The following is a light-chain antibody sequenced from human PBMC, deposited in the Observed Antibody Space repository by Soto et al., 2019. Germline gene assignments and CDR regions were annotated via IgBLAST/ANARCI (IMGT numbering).Light chain of an antibody. CDR1: SSDVGSYNL. V-gene: IGLV2-23*01. Sequence: QSALTQPASVSGSPGQSITISCTGTSSDVGSYNLVSWYQQHPGKAPKLMIYEGSKRPSGVSNRFSGSKSGNTASLTISGLQAEEGADYCCCSYAGSSTLVFGGGTKPTVL. CDR2: EGS. CDR3: CSYAGSSTLV. J-gene: IGLJ2*01.